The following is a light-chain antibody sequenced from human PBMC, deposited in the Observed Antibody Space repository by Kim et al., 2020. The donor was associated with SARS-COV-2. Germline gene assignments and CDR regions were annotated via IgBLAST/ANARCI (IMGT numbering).Light chain of an antibody. J-gene: IGKJ1*01. CDR3: QQSYITPWT. CDR1: QSIANY. Sequence: DIQMAQSPSSLSASVGDRVTITCRASQSIANYLNWYQHKPGQAPKVLMYATSILQSGVPLRFSGSASGTDFTLTISGLQPEDSATYYCQQSYITPWTFGQGTKVEIK. CDR2: ATS. V-gene: IGKV1-39*01.